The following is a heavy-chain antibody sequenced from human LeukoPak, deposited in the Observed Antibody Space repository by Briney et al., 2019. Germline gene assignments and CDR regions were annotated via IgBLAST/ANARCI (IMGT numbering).Heavy chain of an antibody. J-gene: IGHJ4*02. D-gene: IGHD6-19*01. V-gene: IGHV4-38-2*02. Sequence: SETLSLTCTVSGYSISSGYYWGWIRQPPGKGLEWIGSIYHSGSTYYNPSLKSRVTISVDTSKNQFSLKLSSVTAADTAVYYCATLTPGIAVAGTDYWGQGTLVTVSS. CDR3: ATLTPGIAVAGTDY. CDR2: IYHSGST. CDR1: GYSISSGYY.